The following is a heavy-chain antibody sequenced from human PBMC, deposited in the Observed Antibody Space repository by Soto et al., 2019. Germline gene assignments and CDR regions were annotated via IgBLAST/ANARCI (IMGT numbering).Heavy chain of an antibody. V-gene: IGHV3-23*01. J-gene: IGHJ4*02. CDR1: GFTFNHYA. CDR3: AKENIVVVTSGDFDN. Sequence: EVQMLESGGGLVQPGGSLRLPCTASGFTFNHYAMSWVRQAPGKGLEWVSAISGSGDTTYYADSVQGRFTISRDNSKNPLYLQMSSLRDEDTALYYCAKENIVVVTSGDFDNWGQGTLVTVSS. CDR2: ISGSGDTT. D-gene: IGHD2-21*02.